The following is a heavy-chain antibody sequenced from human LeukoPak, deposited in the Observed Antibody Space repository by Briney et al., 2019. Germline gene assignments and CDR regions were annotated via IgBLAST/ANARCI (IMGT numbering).Heavy chain of an antibody. D-gene: IGHD5-24*01. J-gene: IGHJ4*02. V-gene: IGHV3-33*06. CDR2: IWYDGTHK. CDR3: AKDRGDGYKGFDY. CDR1: GFAFSNCG. Sequence: GGSLRLSCEASGFAFSNCGFHWVRQAPGKGLEWVAVIWYDGTHKYYADSVKGRFTISRGNSKNTVYLQMNSLTAEDTAVYYCAKDRGDGYKGFDYWGQGTLVTVSS.